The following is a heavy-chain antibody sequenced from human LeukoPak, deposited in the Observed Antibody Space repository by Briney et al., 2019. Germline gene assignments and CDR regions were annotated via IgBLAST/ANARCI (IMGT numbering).Heavy chain of an antibody. J-gene: IGHJ3*02. CDR2: IYYSGST. CDR3: ARDVGFVGANDAFDI. CDR1: GGSISSSGYY. D-gene: IGHD1-26*01. V-gene: IGHV4-39*07. Sequence: PSETLSLTCTVSGGSISSSGYYWAWIRQPPGKGLEWIGIIYYSGSTNYNPSLKSRVTISVDTSKNQVYLNLSSVTTSDPAAEXXARDVGFVGANDAFDIWGQGTMVTVSS.